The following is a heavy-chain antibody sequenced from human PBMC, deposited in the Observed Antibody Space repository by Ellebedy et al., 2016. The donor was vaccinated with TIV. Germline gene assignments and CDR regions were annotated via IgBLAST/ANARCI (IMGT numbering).Heavy chain of an antibody. CDR1: GFTFTTYW. CDR2: IKQDGSEK. V-gene: IGHV3-7*01. D-gene: IGHD2-21*02. Sequence: GESLKTSCAASGFTFTTYWMSWVRQAPGKGLEWVANIKQDGSEKYYVDPVKGLFTITRDNAKNSLYLQMNSLRDEDTALYYCARDGAAYGGGDCSTPFDYWGQGTLVTVSS. CDR3: ARDGAAYGGGDCSTPFDY. J-gene: IGHJ4*02.